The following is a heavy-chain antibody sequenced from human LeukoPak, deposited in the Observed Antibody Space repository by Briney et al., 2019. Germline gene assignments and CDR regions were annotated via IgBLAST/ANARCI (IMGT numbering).Heavy chain of an antibody. Sequence: PGGSLRLSCAASGFTFSSNGMHWVRQAPGKGLEWVAFIRYDGSNTYYADSVKGRLTISRDTSKNTLYLQMNSLRAEDTAVYYCAKSPSLYCSSTSCYLHIWGQGTMVTVSS. CDR1: GFTFSSNG. CDR3: AKSPSLYCSSTSCYLHI. V-gene: IGHV3-30*02. D-gene: IGHD2-2*01. CDR2: IRYDGSNT. J-gene: IGHJ3*02.